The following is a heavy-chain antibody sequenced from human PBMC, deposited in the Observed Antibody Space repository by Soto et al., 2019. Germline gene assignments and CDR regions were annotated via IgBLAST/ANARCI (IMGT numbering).Heavy chain of an antibody. V-gene: IGHV1-18*01. J-gene: IGHJ3*02. CDR3: ARADDYGDYGAFDI. D-gene: IGHD4-17*01. CDR1: GYTFSNHG. CDR2: ISAYNGNT. Sequence: GAPGEVSCKASGYTFSNHGISWGGQAPGQGLEWMGWISAYNGNTNYAQKLQGRVTMTTDTSTSTAYMELRSLRSDDTAVYYCARADDYGDYGAFDIWGQGTMVTVSS.